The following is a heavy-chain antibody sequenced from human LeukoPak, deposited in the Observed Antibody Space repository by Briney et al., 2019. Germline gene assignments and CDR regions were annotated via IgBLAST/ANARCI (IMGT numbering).Heavy chain of an antibody. Sequence: GGSLRLSCAASGFTFSSYWMHWVRQAPGKGPVWVSRINTDGRTTTYADSVKGRFTISRDNAKNTLYLQMNTLRAEDTAVYYCARVPVGQYSYGSWGQGSLVTVSS. D-gene: IGHD5-18*01. CDR1: GFTFSSYW. V-gene: IGHV3-74*01. J-gene: IGHJ5*02. CDR2: INTDGRTT. CDR3: ARVPVGQYSYGS.